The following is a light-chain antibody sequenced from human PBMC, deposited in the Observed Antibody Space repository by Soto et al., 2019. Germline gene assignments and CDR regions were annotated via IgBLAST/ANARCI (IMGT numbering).Light chain of an antibody. V-gene: IGLV2-14*01. CDR3: SSYTGNSPRV. CDR1: SSDVGGYNY. Sequence: QSALTQPASVSGSPGQSITISCTGTSSDVGGYNYVSWYQQHPGKAPKLMIYEVSNRPSGVSNRFSGSKSGNTASLTISGLQADDEADYYCSSYTGNSPRVFGGGTQLTVL. J-gene: IGLJ3*02. CDR2: EVS.